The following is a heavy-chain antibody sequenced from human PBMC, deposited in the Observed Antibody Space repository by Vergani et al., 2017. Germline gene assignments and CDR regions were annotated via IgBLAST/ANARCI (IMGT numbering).Heavy chain of an antibody. Sequence: QVQLVESGGGVVQPGRSLRLSCAASGFTFSSYAMHWVRQAPGKGLEWVAVISYDGSNKYYADSVKGRFTISRDNSKNTLYLQMNSLRAEDTAVYYCARGSLDSTSVDVWGQGTTVTVSS. V-gene: IGHV3-30-3*01. CDR3: ARGSLDSTSVDV. D-gene: IGHD2/OR15-2a*01. CDR2: ISYDGSNK. J-gene: IGHJ6*02. CDR1: GFTFSSYA.